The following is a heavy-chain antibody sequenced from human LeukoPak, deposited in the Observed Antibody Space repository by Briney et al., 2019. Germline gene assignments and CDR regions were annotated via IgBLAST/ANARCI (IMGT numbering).Heavy chain of an antibody. Sequence: SETLSLTCTVSGGSISSSSYYWGWIRQPPGKGLEWIGSIYYSGSTYYNPSLKSRVTISVDTSKNQFSLELSSVTAADTAVYYCASVLRYFDWLLYDAENDAFDIWGQGTMVTVSS. CDR3: ASVLRYFDWLLYDAENDAFDI. CDR2: IYYSGST. D-gene: IGHD3-9*01. J-gene: IGHJ3*02. V-gene: IGHV4-39*01. CDR1: GGSISSSSYY.